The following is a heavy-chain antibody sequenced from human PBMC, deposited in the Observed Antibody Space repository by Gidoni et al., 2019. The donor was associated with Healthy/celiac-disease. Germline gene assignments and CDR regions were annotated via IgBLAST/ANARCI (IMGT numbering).Heavy chain of an antibody. CDR2: INPSGGST. D-gene: IGHD3-16*01. Sequence: QVQLVQSGAEVKKPGASVKVSCKASGYTFTSYYMHWVRQAPGQGLEWMGIINPSGGSTSYAQKFQGRVTMTSDTSTSTVYMELSSLRSEDTAVYYCARGPNRRGYYYYMDVWGKGTTVTVSS. J-gene: IGHJ6*03. CDR3: ARGPNRRGYYYYMDV. V-gene: IGHV1-46*01. CDR1: GYTFTSYY.